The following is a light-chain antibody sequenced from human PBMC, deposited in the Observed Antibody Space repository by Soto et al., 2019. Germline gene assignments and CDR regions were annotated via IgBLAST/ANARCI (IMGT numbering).Light chain of an antibody. CDR2: EVS. CDR3: SSYAGSNNFPVV. CDR1: SSDVGGYNY. Sequence: QSALTQPPSASGSPRQSVTISCTGTSSDVGGYNYVSWYQQHPGKAPKLMIYEVSKRPSGVPDRFSGSKSGNTASLTVSGLQAEDEADYYCSSYAGSNNFPVVFGGGTKVTVL. V-gene: IGLV2-8*01. J-gene: IGLJ2*01.